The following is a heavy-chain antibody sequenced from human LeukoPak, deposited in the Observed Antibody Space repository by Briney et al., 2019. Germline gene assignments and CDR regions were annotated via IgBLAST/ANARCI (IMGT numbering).Heavy chain of an antibody. Sequence: SETLSLTCTVSGGSISSSTYYWGWIRQPPGKGLEWIGTIYYSGSTYYNPSLKSRVTISVDTSKNQFSLKLSSVTAADTAVYYCARRIWYSSSWYSRFDYWGQGTLVTVSS. CDR1: GGSISSSTYY. CDR2: IYYSGST. D-gene: IGHD6-13*01. V-gene: IGHV4-39*07. J-gene: IGHJ4*02. CDR3: ARRIWYSSSWYSRFDY.